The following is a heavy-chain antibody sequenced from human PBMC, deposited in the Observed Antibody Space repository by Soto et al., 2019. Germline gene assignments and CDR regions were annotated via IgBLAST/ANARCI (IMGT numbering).Heavy chain of an antibody. D-gene: IGHD3-22*01. V-gene: IGHV1-18*01. Sequence: QVQLVQSGAEVKKPGASVKVSCKASGYTFINYGISWEQQAPGQGLEWMGWISANNGNTNYAQKLQGRVTMTTDTSASTAYLDLRSLRSDDTAVYYCARAWWLLLLGDYWGQGTLVTVSS. CDR3: ARAWWLLLLGDY. CDR1: GYTFINYG. J-gene: IGHJ4*02. CDR2: ISANNGNT.